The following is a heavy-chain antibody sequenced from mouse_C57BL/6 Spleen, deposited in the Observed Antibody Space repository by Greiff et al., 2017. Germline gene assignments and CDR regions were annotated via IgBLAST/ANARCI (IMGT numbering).Heavy chain of an antibody. V-gene: IGHV1-78*01. J-gene: IGHJ2*01. Sequence: VQLQQSDAELVKPGASVKISCKVSGYTFTDHTIHWMKQRPEQGLEWIGYIYPRDGSTKYNEKFKGKATLTADKSSSTAYMQLNSLTSEDSAVYFCARGGGNYDYDVGYFDYWGQGTTLTVSS. CDR1: GYTFTDHT. CDR3: ARGGGNYDYDVGYFDY. D-gene: IGHD2-4*01. CDR2: IYPRDGST.